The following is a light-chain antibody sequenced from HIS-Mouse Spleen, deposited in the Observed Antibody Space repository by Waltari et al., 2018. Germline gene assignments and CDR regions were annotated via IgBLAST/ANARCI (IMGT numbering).Light chain of an antibody. CDR1: NIGSKS. CDR2: GDS. Sequence: SYVLTQPPSVSVAPGKTARITCGGNNIGSKSVHWYQQKPGQVPVRVVYGDSDRPSGVPERFSGCNSGNTATLTISRVEAGDEADYYCQVWDSSSDHVVFGGGTKLTVL. J-gene: IGLJ2*01. V-gene: IGLV3-21*03. CDR3: QVWDSSSDHVV.